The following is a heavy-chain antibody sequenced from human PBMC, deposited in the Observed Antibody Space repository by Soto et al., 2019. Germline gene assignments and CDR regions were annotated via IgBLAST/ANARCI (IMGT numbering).Heavy chain of an antibody. Sequence: SPSFQGHVTISADKSISTAYLQWSSLKASDTAMYYCARHRVVLSGSYLGGMDVWGQGTTVTVSS. D-gene: IGHD1-26*01. J-gene: IGHJ6*02. V-gene: IGHV5-10-1*01. CDR3: ARHRVVLSGSYLGGMDV.